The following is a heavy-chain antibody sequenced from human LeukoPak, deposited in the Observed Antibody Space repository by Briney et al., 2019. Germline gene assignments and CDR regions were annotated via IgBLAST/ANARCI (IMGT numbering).Heavy chain of an antibody. J-gene: IGHJ3*02. CDR3: ARRRTAFWCGHDAFDI. Sequence: GESLKISCKGSGYSFTSNWIAWVRQMPGKGLEWMGIIYPGDSDTRYSPSFQGQVTISADKSISTAYLQWSSLKASDTAMYYCARRRTAFWCGHDAFDIWGQGTMVTVSS. V-gene: IGHV5-51*01. CDR1: GYSFTSNW. D-gene: IGHD3-3*01. CDR2: IYPGDSDT.